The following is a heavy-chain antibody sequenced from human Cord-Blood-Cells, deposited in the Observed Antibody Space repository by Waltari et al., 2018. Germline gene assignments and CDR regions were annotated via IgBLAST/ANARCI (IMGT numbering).Heavy chain of an antibody. CDR1: GGSISSGGYY. Sequence: QVQLQESGPGLVKPSQTLSLTCTVSGGSISSGGYYWSWIRQHPGKGLEWIGYIYYSGSTYYNPSVKSRVTISVDTSKNQFSLKLSSVNAADTAVYYCARSPSVVAANDAFDIWGQGTMVTVSS. J-gene: IGHJ3*02. D-gene: IGHD2-15*01. CDR2: IYYSGST. CDR3: ARSPSVVAANDAFDI. V-gene: IGHV4-31*03.